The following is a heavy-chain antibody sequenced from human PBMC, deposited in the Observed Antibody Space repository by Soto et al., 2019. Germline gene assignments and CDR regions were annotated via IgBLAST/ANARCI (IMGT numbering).Heavy chain of an antibody. J-gene: IGHJ5*02. Sequence: QITLKESGPTLVKPTQTLTLTCTFSGFSLSTTGVGVGWLRQPPGKALECLALIYWDDDKRYNPSLKSRLTITKDTSKNQVVLTMTDMDPLGTATYYCAHRLRYSGNWDVGWFDPWGQGTLVTVSS. D-gene: IGHD6-13*01. CDR2: IYWDDDK. CDR1: GFSLSTTGVG. V-gene: IGHV2-5*02. CDR3: AHRLRYSGNWDVGWFDP.